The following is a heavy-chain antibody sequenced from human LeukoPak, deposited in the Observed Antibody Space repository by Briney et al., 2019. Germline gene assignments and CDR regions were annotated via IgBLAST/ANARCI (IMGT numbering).Heavy chain of an antibody. V-gene: IGHV4-59*01. CDR2: IYYSGST. CDR3: ARWEAVAGLDY. CDR1: GGSISSYY. J-gene: IGHJ4*02. Sequence: SETLSLTCTVSGGSISSYYWSWIRQPPGEGLEWIGYIYYSGSTNYNPSLKSRVTISVDTSKNQFSLKLSSVTAADTAVYYCARWEAVAGLDYWGQGTLVTVSS. D-gene: IGHD6-19*01.